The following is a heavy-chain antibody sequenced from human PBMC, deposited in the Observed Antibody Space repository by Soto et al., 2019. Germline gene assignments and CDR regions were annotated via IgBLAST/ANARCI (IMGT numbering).Heavy chain of an antibody. D-gene: IGHD5-18*01. J-gene: IGHJ4*02. CDR2: ISYDGGLQ. CDR1: GFTFTSYG. V-gene: IGHV3-30*03. Sequence: QAHLVESGGGVVQPGRSLRLSCAASGFTFTSYGRHWVRQAPGTRLEWVAVISYDGGLQHYADSVKGRFTISRDNSKNMVLLQMNSLRAEDTAVYYCVSDRGYGHASVPYSWGQGTLVSVYS. CDR3: VSDRGYGHASVPYS.